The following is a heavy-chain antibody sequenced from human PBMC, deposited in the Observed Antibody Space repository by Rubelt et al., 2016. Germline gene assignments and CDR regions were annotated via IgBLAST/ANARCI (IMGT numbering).Heavy chain of an antibody. Sequence: QVQLVQSGAEVKKPGSSVKVSCKASGGTFSSYAISWVRQAPGQGLEWMGWISAYNGNTNYAKKLQGRGTMTTDTATSTAYMELRSLRSDDTAVYYCARGPLGWFDPWGQGTLVTVSS. V-gene: IGHV1-18*01. CDR1: GGTFSSYA. CDR2: ISAYNGNT. CDR3: ARGPLGWFDP. D-gene: IGHD7-27*01. J-gene: IGHJ5*02.